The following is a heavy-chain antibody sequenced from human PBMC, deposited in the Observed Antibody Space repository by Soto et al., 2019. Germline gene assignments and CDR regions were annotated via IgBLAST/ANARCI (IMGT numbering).Heavy chain of an antibody. V-gene: IGHV5-51*01. J-gene: IGHJ1*01. CDR2: IFPSDSET. Sequence: GESLKISCKGSGFSFTSYWISWVRQMPGQGLEWMGTIFPSDSETTYNPYFEGRVTISADVSLTSAFLHWDSLQASDTANYFCARSPPSESYYRWLGPGGLGPLVTVS. CDR3: ARSPPSESYYRWLGP. D-gene: IGHD1-26*01. CDR1: GFSFTSYW.